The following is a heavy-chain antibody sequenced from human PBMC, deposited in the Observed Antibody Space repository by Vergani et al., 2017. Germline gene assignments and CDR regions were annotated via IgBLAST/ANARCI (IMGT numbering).Heavy chain of an antibody. D-gene: IGHD6-13*01. CDR3: ARDRGGEYSSSWYVLVY. Sequence: QVQVVQSGAEVKKPGSSVKVSCKASGGIFNDYGFSWVRQAPGQGLEWMGGTIPAFGSINYAQKFQDRVSMIADASTRTVYMELSSLRSEDTAVYYCARDRGGEYSSSWYVLVYWGQGTLVTVSS. CDR2: TIPAFGSI. V-gene: IGHV1-69*12. J-gene: IGHJ4*02. CDR1: GGIFNDYG.